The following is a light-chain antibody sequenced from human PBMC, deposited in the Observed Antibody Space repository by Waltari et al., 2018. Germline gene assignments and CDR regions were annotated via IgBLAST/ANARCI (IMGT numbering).Light chain of an antibody. CDR1: QSVSSSY. Sequence: EIVLTQSPGTLSLSPGESATLSCRASQSVSSSYLAWYQQKPGQAPRLLTYGSSSRATGIPDRFSGSGSGTDFTLTISRLEPEDFAVFYCQQYGSSPCTFGQGTKLEIK. V-gene: IGKV3-20*01. J-gene: IGKJ2*02. CDR3: QQYGSSPCT. CDR2: GSS.